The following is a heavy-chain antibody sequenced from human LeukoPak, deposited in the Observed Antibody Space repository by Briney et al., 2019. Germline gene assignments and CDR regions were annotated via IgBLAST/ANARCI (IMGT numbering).Heavy chain of an antibody. V-gene: IGHV4-39*01. D-gene: IGHD3-22*01. J-gene: IGHJ3*02. CDR1: GGSISSSSYY. CDR3: ARPLFGRITMIVVSERPDFDDAFDI. Sequence: PSETLSLTCTVSGGSISSSSYYWGWIRQPPGKGLEWIGSIYYSGSTYYNPSLKSRVTISVDTSKNQFSLKLSSVTAADTAVYYCARPLFGRITMIVVSERPDFDDAFDIWGQGTMVTVSS. CDR2: IYYSGST.